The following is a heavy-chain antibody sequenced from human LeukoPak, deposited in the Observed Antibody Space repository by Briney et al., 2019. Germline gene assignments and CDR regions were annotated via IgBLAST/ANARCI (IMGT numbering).Heavy chain of an antibody. CDR1: GGSISSDNW. D-gene: IGHD2-2*01. J-gene: IGHJ4*02. V-gene: IGHV4-4*02. Sequence: SETLSLTCAVSGGSISSDNWWSWVRQPPGKGLEWIGEIYHSGSTNYNPSLKSRVTISIDTSKNQFSLTLTSVTAADTAVYYCANKVYCSTTSCYPAGYWGQGTLVTVSS. CDR3: ANKVYCSTTSCYPAGY. CDR2: IYHSGST.